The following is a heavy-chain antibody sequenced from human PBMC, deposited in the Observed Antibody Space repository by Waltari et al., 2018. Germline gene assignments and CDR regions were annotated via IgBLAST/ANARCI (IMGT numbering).Heavy chain of an antibody. CDR3: ARGKESYPYYYYGMDV. V-gene: IGHV4-59*01. CDR2: IYYSESN. CDR1: GSSISRYY. D-gene: IGHD1-26*01. Sequence: QVQLQESGPGLVKPSETLSLTCTVSGSSISRYYWSWIRQTPGKGLEWIGYIYYSESNNYNPSLKSRVTISVDTSKNQFSLKLSSVTAADTAVYYCARGKESYPYYYYGMDVWGQGTTVTVSS. J-gene: IGHJ6*02.